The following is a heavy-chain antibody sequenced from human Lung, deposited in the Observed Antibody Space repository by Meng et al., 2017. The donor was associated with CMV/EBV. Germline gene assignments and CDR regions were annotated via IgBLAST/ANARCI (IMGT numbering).Heavy chain of an antibody. V-gene: IGHV3-11*01. Sequence: SLKISXAASGFTFSDFYMSWIRQAPGKGLEWVSYITSSGRTIHYADSVKGRFTVSRDNAKNSLYLQMNSLRAEDTAVYYCARGSRVTMIVVAPSGWGQGTLVTVSS. CDR3: ARGSRVTMIVVAPSG. J-gene: IGHJ4*02. CDR1: GFTFSDFY. D-gene: IGHD3-22*01. CDR2: ITSSGRTI.